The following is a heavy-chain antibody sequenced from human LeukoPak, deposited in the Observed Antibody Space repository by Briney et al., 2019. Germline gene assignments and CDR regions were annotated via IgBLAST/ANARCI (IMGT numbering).Heavy chain of an antibody. J-gene: IGHJ4*02. Sequence: GASVKVSCKASGYTFTSYGISWVRQAPGQGLEWMGWISAYNGNTNYAQKLQGRVTMTTDTSTSTAYMELRSLRSEATAVYYCAIDDLSGSLGDYWGQGCLVTV. CDR1: GYTFTSYG. D-gene: IGHD1-26*01. CDR2: ISAYNGNT. V-gene: IGHV1-18*01. CDR3: AIDDLSGSLGDY.